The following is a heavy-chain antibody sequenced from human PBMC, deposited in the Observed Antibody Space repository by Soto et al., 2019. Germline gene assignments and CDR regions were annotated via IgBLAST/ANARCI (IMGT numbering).Heavy chain of an antibody. J-gene: IGHJ4*02. CDR1: GFTFSSYA. D-gene: IGHD3-22*01. V-gene: IGHV3-23*01. CDR3: AKNPMDYYDSSGYYYYFDY. Sequence: EVQLLESGGGLVQPGGSLRLSCAASGFTFSSYAMSWVRQAPGKGLEWVSAICGSGGSTYYADSVKGRFTISRDNSKNTLYLQMNSLRAEDTAVYYCAKNPMDYYDSSGYYYYFDYWGQGTLVTVSS. CDR2: ICGSGGST.